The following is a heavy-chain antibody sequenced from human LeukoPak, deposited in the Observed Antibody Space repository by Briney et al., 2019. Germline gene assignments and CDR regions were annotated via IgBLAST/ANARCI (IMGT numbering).Heavy chain of an antibody. Sequence: SGTLSLTCTVSGGSISSYYWSWIRQPPGKGLEWIGYIYYSGSTNYNPSLKSRVTISVDTSKNQFSLKLSSVTAADTAVYYCARTAPVRYFDWLPYYFDYWGQGTLVTVSS. D-gene: IGHD3-9*01. CDR1: GGSISSYY. J-gene: IGHJ4*02. CDR3: ARTAPVRYFDWLPYYFDY. CDR2: IYYSGST. V-gene: IGHV4-59*01.